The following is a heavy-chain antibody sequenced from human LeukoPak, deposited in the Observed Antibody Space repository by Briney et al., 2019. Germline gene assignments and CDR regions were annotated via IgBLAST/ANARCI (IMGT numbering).Heavy chain of an antibody. V-gene: IGHV3-21*01. Sequence: GGSLRLSCAASGFTFSSYSMNWVRQAPGKGLEWASSISSSSSYIYYADSVKGRFTISRDNAKNSLYLQMNSLRAEDTAVYYCAGSIAAAGTEGGYWGQGTLVTVSS. CDR2: ISSSSSYI. D-gene: IGHD6-13*01. CDR3: AGSIAAAGTEGGY. J-gene: IGHJ4*02. CDR1: GFTFSSYS.